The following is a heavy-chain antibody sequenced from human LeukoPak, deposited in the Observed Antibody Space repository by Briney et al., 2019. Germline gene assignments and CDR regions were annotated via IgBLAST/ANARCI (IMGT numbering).Heavy chain of an antibody. Sequence: SETLSLTCTVSGGSISSYYWSWIRQPAGKGLEWIGRIYTSGSTNYNPSLKSRVTMSVDTSKNQFSLKLSSVTAADTAVYYCARGTETYYYGSGSYYKVDYFDYWGQGTLVTVS. CDR3: ARGTETYYYGSGSYYKVDYFDY. J-gene: IGHJ4*02. CDR2: IYTSGST. V-gene: IGHV4-4*07. CDR1: GGSISSYY. D-gene: IGHD3-10*01.